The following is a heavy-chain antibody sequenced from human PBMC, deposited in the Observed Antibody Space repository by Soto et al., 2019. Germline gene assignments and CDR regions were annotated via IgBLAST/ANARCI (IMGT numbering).Heavy chain of an antibody. D-gene: IGHD1-26*01. V-gene: IGHV2-5*02. CDR1: GFSLLTSGVG. J-gene: IGHJ4*02. CDR2: IYGDDDR. Sequence: QITLKESGPTLMEPTQTLTLTCTFSGFSLLTSGVGVGWIRQPPGKALECLALIYGDDDRRYNPSLKRRLAITIVSSRIQLVLRVGNIDPVDTATYYCAHRNFYQLSGVSWDVGFFDSWGRGTMVRVSS. CDR3: AHRNFYQLSGVSWDVGFFDS.